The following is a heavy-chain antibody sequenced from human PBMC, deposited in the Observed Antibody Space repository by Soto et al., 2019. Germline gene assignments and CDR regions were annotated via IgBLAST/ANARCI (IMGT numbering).Heavy chain of an antibody. Sequence: PGGSLRLSCAASGFTFSSYWMHWVRQAPGKGLVWVSRINSDGSSTSYADSVKGRFTISRDNAKNTLYLQMNSLRAEDTAVYYCASWYSSGWYYFDYWGQGTLVTVSS. J-gene: IGHJ4*02. CDR1: GFTFSSYW. CDR3: ASWYSSGWYYFDY. V-gene: IGHV3-74*01. D-gene: IGHD6-19*01. CDR2: INSDGSST.